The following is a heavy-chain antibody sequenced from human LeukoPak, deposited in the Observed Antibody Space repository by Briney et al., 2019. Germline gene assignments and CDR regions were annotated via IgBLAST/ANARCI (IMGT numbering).Heavy chain of an antibody. V-gene: IGHV4-38-2*02. D-gene: IGHD5-24*01. CDR3: ARDGRRDGYKSLDY. CDR2: IYHSGST. CDR1: GYSISSGYY. Sequence: SETLSLTCTVSGYSISSGYYWGWIRQPPGKGLEWIGSIYHSGSTYYNPSLKSRVTISVDTSKNQFSLKLSSVTAADTAVYYCARDGRRDGYKSLDYWGQGTLVTVSS. J-gene: IGHJ4*02.